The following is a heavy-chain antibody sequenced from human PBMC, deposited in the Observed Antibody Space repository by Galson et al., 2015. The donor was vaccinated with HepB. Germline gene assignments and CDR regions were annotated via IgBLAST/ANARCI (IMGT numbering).Heavy chain of an antibody. D-gene: IGHD6-13*01. Sequence: SLRLSCAASGFTFSSYAMHWVRQAPGKGLEWVAVIWYDGSNKYYADSVKGRFTISRDNSKNTLYLQMNSLRAEDTAVYYCARDGGGRGSSWPRSYYYYGMDVWGQGTTVTVSS. CDR1: GFTFSSYA. CDR2: IWYDGSNK. V-gene: IGHV3-33*08. CDR3: ARDGGGRGSSWPRSYYYYGMDV. J-gene: IGHJ6*02.